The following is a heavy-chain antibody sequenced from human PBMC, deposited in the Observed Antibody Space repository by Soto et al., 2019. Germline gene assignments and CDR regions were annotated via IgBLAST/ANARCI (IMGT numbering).Heavy chain of an antibody. CDR2: IIPIFGTA. CDR1: GGTFSSYA. CDR3: ARSQGGSSSLDIYYYYYYGMDV. Sequence: QVQLVQSGAEVKKPGSSVKVSCKAPGGTFSSYAISWVRQAPGQGLEWMGGIIPIFGTAKYAQKFQGRVTITADESTSTGYXXXXSXRSEDTAVYYCARSQGGSSSLDIYYYYYYGMDVWGQGTTVTVSS. J-gene: IGHJ6*02. D-gene: IGHD2-15*01. V-gene: IGHV1-69*01.